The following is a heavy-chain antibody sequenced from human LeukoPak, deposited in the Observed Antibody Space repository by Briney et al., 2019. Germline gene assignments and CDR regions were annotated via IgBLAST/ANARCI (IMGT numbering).Heavy chain of an antibody. Sequence: GGSLRLSCAATGFNFRKHWMSWVRQSIGKGLKRVAKIQEDGNEMHYVDSVKGRFTISRDNARNSLYLQMNNLRVEDTAIYYCARDYTGGWNDYWGQGTLVTVSS. V-gene: IGHV3-7*01. CDR3: ARDYTGGWNDY. CDR2: IQEDGNEM. CDR1: GFNFRKHW. J-gene: IGHJ4*02. D-gene: IGHD7-27*01.